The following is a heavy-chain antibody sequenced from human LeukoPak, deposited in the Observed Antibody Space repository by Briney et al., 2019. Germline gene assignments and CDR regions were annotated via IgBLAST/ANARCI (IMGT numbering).Heavy chain of an antibody. CDR1: GGSISSYY. J-gene: IGHJ4*02. CDR2: IYYSGST. D-gene: IGHD1-26*01. Sequence: PSETLSLTCIVSGGSISSYYWSWIRQPPGKGLEWIGYIYYSGSTNYNPSLKSRVTISVDRSKNQFSLKLSSVTAADTAVYYCARRRERRRTDRFDYFDYWGQGALVAVSS. V-gene: IGHV4-59*08. CDR3: ARRRERRRTDRFDYFDY.